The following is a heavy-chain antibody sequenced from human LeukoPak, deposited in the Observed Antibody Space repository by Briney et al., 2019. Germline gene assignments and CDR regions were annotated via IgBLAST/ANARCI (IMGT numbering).Heavy chain of an antibody. CDR3: ARVTALGYCSSTSCYLDY. J-gene: IGHJ4*02. Sequence: PSETLSLTCAVYGGSFSGYYWSWIRQPPGKGLEWIGEINHSGSTSYNPSLKSRVTISVDTSKNQFSLKLSSVTAADTAVYYCARVTALGYCSSTSCYLDYWGQGTLVTVSS. V-gene: IGHV4-34*01. CDR2: INHSGST. D-gene: IGHD2-2*01. CDR1: GGSFSGYY.